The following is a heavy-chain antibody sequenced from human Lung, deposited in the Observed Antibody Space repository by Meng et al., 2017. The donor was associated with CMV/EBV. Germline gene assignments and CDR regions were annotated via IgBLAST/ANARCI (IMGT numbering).Heavy chain of an antibody. CDR2: IPHRGSS. D-gene: IGHD3-10*01. CDR3: LRRSGGSV. J-gene: IGHJ1*01. CDR1: GDSITNHNW. Sequence: QVQLGKPGQALVKPSATLSLTCAVSGDSITNHNWWAWVRQPPGKGLEWIGEIPHRGSSAYNPSLKSRVSMSIDKSKHQFSLKLTSVTAADTAVYHCLRRSGGSVWGQGTLVTVSS. V-gene: IGHV4-4*02.